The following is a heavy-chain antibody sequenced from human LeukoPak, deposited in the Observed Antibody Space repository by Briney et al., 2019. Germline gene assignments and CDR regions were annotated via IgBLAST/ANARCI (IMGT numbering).Heavy chain of an antibody. Sequence: PGGSLRLSCAASGFTFSSYWMHWVRQAPGKGLVWVSRINSDGSITDYADSVKGRFTISRDNAKNTLYLQMNSLRAEDTAVYYCASGVFGSAFDIWGQGTMVTVSS. CDR2: INSDGSIT. CDR3: ASGVFGSAFDI. CDR1: GFTFSSYW. J-gene: IGHJ3*02. D-gene: IGHD3-3*01. V-gene: IGHV3-74*01.